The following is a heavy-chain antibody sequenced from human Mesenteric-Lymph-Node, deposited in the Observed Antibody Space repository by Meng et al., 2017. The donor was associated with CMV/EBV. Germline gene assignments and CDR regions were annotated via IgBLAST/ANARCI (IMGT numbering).Heavy chain of an antibody. CDR1: GFTFRTYG. D-gene: IGHD3-10*01. J-gene: IGHJ4*02. CDR3: AKDYQYGTRGDFDY. V-gene: IGHV3-30*02. CDR2: IRYDGSIE. Sequence: GGSLRLSCAASGFTFRTYGMHWVRQAPGKGLEWVAFIRYDGSIEYYADSVKGRFTISRDSSKNTLYLQMNSLRAEDTAVYYCAKDYQYGTRGDFDYWGQGTLVTVSS.